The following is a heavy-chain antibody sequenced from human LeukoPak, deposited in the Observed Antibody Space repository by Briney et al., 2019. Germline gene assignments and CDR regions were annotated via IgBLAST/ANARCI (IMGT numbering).Heavy chain of an antibody. CDR3: ARSKRDSSSSFYYYYYMDV. CDR2: INHSGST. CDR1: GGSFSGYY. D-gene: IGHD6-6*01. V-gene: IGHV4-34*01. J-gene: IGHJ6*03. Sequence: SETLSLTCAVYGGSFSGYYWSWIRQPPGKGLEWIGEINHSGSTNYNPSLKSRVTISVDTSKNQFSLKLSSVTAADTAVYYCARSKRDSSSSFYYYYYMDVWAKGPRSPSP.